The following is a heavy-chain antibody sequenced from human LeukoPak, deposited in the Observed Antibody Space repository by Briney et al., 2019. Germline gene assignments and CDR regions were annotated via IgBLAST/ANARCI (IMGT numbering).Heavy chain of an antibody. CDR2: MFYSGST. J-gene: IGHJ6*04. CDR1: GGSVSSSSYF. V-gene: IGHV4-39*07. CDR3: ARVPFYDYVWGSYRYYGMDV. D-gene: IGHD3-16*02. Sequence: SETLSLTCTVSGGSVSSSSYFWGWIRQPPGKGLEWIGTMFYSGSTHYYPSLKSRVTISVDTSKNQFSLKLSSVTAADTAVYYCARVPFYDYVWGSYRYYGMDVWGKGTTVTVSS.